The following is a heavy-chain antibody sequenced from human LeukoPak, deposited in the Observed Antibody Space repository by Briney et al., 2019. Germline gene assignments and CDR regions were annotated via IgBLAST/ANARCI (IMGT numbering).Heavy chain of an antibody. CDR2: IYHSGST. J-gene: IGHJ6*03. V-gene: IGHV4-34*01. Sequence: SETLSLTCAVYGGSFSGYYWSWIRQPPGKGLEWIGEIYHSGSTNYNPSLKSRVTISVDKSKNQFSLKLSSVTAADTAVYYCARHVYSSSWKINGYYYYMDVWGKGTTVTISS. CDR1: GGSFSGYY. D-gene: IGHD6-13*01. CDR3: ARHVYSSSWKINGYYYYMDV.